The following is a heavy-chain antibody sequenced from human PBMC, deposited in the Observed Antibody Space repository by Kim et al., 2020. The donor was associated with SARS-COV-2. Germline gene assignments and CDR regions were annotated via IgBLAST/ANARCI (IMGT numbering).Heavy chain of an antibody. CDR2: ISSSSSYI. CDR1: GFTFSSYS. D-gene: IGHD5-12*01. Sequence: GGSLRLSCAASGFTFSSYSMNWVRQAPGKGLEWVSSISSSSSYIYYADSVKGRFTISRDNAKNSLYLQMNSLRAEDTAVYYCAREGSSRATDYWGQGTLVTVSS. J-gene: IGHJ4*02. CDR3: AREGSSRATDY. V-gene: IGHV3-21*01.